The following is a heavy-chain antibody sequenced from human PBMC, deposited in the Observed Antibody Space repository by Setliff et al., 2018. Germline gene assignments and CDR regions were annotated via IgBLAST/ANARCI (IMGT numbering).Heavy chain of an antibody. J-gene: IGHJ3*02. CDR1: GFTFKTYS. CDR3: ARVGGYASAWHGIEAFDI. Sequence: ASVKVSCKASGFTFKTYSFSWIRQAPGQGLEWVGWISGYNGNTIYAQNFQGRVTMTRDTSIDTAYMEVNRLTYDDTAVYYCARVGGYASAWHGIEAFDIWGQGTKVTVSS. V-gene: IGHV1-18*01. D-gene: IGHD6-19*01. CDR2: ISGYNGNT.